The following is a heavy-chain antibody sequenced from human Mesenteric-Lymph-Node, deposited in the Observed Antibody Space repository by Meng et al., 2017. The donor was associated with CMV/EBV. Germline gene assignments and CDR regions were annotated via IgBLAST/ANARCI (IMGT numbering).Heavy chain of an antibody. Sequence: GESLKISCAASGFTFDDYAMHWVRQAPGKGLEWVSLISWDGGSTYYADSVKGRFTISRDNSKNTLYLQMNSLRAEDTAVYYCARAERLQQLDYWGQGTLVTVSS. CDR1: GFTFDDYA. V-gene: IGHV3-43D*03. D-gene: IGHD6-13*01. CDR2: ISWDGGST. J-gene: IGHJ4*02. CDR3: ARAERLQQLDY.